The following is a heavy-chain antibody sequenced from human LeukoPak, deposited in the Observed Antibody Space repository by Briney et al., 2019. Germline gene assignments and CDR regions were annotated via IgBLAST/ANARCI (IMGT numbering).Heavy chain of an antibody. CDR1: GFTFDSYA. V-gene: IGHV3-30-3*01. J-gene: IGHJ4*02. CDR2: ITYDGTNK. CDR3: ARVEYSSSPHFDY. D-gene: IGHD6-6*01. Sequence: GGSLRLSCAASGFTFDSYALHWVRQAPDKGLEWLAIITYDGTNKYYADSVRGRFTISRDNSKNTLFLQMNSLRAEDTAVYYCARVEYSSSPHFDYWGQGTLVTVSS.